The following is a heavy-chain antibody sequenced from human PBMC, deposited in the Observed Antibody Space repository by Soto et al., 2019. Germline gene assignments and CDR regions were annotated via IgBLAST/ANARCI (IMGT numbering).Heavy chain of an antibody. Sequence: QVQLVQSGAEVQKPGSSVKVSCKASGGTFSSYAISWVRQAPGQGLEWMGGIIPIFGTANYAQKFQGRVTITADKSTSTAYMELSSLRSEDTAVYYCARSYTAAGVVTATIYYYYGMDVWGQGTTVTVSS. V-gene: IGHV1-69*06. CDR1: GGTFSSYA. CDR2: IIPIFGTA. CDR3: ARSYTAAGVVTATIYYYYGMDV. D-gene: IGHD2-21*02. J-gene: IGHJ6*02.